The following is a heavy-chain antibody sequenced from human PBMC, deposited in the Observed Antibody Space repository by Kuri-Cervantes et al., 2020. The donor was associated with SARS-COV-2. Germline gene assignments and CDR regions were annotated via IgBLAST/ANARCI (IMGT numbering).Heavy chain of an antibody. CDR3: ARDQDFWSGINDAFDI. CDR2: MNPNSGNT. CDR1: GYTFTSYD. J-gene: IGHJ3*02. Sequence: ASVKVSCKASGYTFTSYDINWVRQATGQGLEWMGWMNPNSGNTGYAQKFQGRVTMTRNTSISTAYMELSSLRSEDTAVYYCARDQDFWSGINDAFDIWGQGTMVTVSS. D-gene: IGHD3-3*01. V-gene: IGHV1-8*02.